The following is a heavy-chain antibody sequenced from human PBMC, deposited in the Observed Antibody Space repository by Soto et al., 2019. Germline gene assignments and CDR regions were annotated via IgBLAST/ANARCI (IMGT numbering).Heavy chain of an antibody. CDR2: IFWDDDK. J-gene: IGHJ4*02. V-gene: IGHV2-5*02. CDR1: GFSLSTSRVG. CDR3: AHRRYCSGGSCYDY. Sequence: QITLKESGPTLVKPTQTLTLTCTFSGFSLSTSRVGVGWIRQPPGKALEWLAVIFWDDDKRYSPSLKDRLTITKDTSKNQVVLTMTNMDPADTATYYCAHRRYCSGGSCYDYWGQGTLVTVSS. D-gene: IGHD2-15*01.